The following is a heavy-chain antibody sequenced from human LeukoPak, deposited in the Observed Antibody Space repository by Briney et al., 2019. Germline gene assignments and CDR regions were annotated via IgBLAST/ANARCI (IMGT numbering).Heavy chain of an antibody. CDR2: MNPNSGNT. CDR1: GYTFTSYD. V-gene: IGHV1-8*01. CDR3: ATAYSSGWGNRYY. Sequence: ASVKVSCKASGYTFTSYDINWVRQATGQGLEWMGWMNPNSGNTGYAQKFQGRVTMTRNTSISTAYMELSSLRSEDTAVYYCATAYSSGWGNRYYWGQGTLVTVSS. J-gene: IGHJ4*02. D-gene: IGHD6-19*01.